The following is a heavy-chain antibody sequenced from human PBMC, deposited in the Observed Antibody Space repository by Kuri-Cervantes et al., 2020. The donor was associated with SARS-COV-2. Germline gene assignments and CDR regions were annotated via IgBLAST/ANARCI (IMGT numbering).Heavy chain of an antibody. CDR2: INHSGST. V-gene: IGHV4-34*01. CDR1: GGSFSGYY. D-gene: IGHD2-2*01. Sequence: GSLRLSCAVYGGSFSGYYWSWIRQPPGKGLEWIGEINHSGSTNYNPSLKSRVTISVDTSKNQFSLKLSSVTAADTAVYYCARGGGDCSSTSCPHYYYYMDVWGKGTTVTVSS. CDR3: ARGGGDCSSTSCPHYYYYMDV. J-gene: IGHJ6*03.